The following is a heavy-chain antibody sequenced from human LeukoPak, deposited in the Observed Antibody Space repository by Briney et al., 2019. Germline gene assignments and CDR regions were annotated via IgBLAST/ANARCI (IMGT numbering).Heavy chain of an antibody. CDR3: ARGGIYYYDSSGYYPFDY. CDR2: ISSSSSTI. Sequence: GGSLRLSCAASGFTFSSYSMNWVRQAPGKGLEWVQYISSSSSTIYYADSVKGRFTISRDSAKNSLYLQMNSLRAEDTAVYYCARGGIYYYDSSGYYPFDYWGQGTLVTVSS. CDR1: GFTFSSYS. V-gene: IGHV3-48*01. D-gene: IGHD3-22*01. J-gene: IGHJ4*02.